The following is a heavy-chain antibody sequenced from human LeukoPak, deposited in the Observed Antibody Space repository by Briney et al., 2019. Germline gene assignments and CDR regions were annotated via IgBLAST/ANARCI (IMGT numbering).Heavy chain of an antibody. J-gene: IGHJ5*02. CDR3: ATAGGSSSWYGWFDP. CDR2: FDPEDGET. CDR1: GYTLTELS. D-gene: IGHD6-13*01. Sequence: ASVKVSCKVSGYTLTELSMHWVRQAPGKELEWMGGFDPEDGETIYAQKFQGRVTMTEDTSTDTAYMELSSLRSEDTAVYYCATAGGSSSWYGWFDPWGQGTLVTVSS. V-gene: IGHV1-24*01.